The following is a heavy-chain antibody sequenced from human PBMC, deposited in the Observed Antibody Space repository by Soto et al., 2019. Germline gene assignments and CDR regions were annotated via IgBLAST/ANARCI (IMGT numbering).Heavy chain of an antibody. CDR1: GFTFSSYS. J-gene: IGHJ4*02. CDR2: ISSSSSTI. V-gene: IGHV3-48*01. D-gene: IGHD5-12*01. CDR3: ARIMRGYSGYAFDY. Sequence: GGSLRLSCAASGFTFSSYSMNWVRQAPGKGLEWVSYISSSSSTIYYADSVKGRFTISRDNAKNSLYLQMNSLRAEDTAVYYCARIMRGYSGYAFDYWGQGTLVTVSS.